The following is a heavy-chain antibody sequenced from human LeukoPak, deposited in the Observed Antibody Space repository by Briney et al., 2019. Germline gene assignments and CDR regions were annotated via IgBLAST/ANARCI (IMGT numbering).Heavy chain of an antibody. CDR2: IKQDGSEK. CDR3: ATWHTVTTDAGYYYYGMDV. V-gene: IGHV3-7*01. D-gene: IGHD4-17*01. CDR1: GFTFSSYW. Sequence: GGSLRLSCAASGFTFSSYWMSWVRKAPGKGLEWVANIKQDGSEKYYVDSVKGRFTISRDNAKNSLYLQMNSLRAEDTAVYYCATWHTVTTDAGYYYYGMDVWGQGTTVTVSS. J-gene: IGHJ6*02.